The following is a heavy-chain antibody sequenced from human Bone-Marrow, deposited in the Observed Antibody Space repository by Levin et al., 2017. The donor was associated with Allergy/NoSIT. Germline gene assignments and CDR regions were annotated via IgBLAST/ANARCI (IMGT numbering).Heavy chain of an antibody. Sequence: SCAASGFTFSRYWMSWVRQAPGKGLEWVANIKQDGSEESYLDSLKGRFTISRDNTENSLYLQMNSLRAEDTAVYYCARDRIYDFWSGYFTAEYFQYWGRGTLVTVSS. V-gene: IGHV3-7*01. D-gene: IGHD3-3*01. J-gene: IGHJ1*01. CDR2: IKQDGSEE. CDR1: GFTFSRYW. CDR3: ARDRIYDFWSGYFTAEYFQY.